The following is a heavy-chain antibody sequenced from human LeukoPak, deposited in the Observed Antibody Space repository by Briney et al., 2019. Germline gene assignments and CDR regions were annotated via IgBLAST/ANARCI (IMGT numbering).Heavy chain of an antibody. V-gene: IGHV3-53*01. D-gene: IGHD3-22*01. Sequence: GGSLRLSCAASGFTVSSNYMSWVRQAPGKGLEWVSVIYSGGSTYYADSVKGRFTISRDNSKNTLYLQMNSLRAEDTAVYYCAKVTMIVEYYFDYWGQGTLVTVSS. CDR1: GFTVSSNY. CDR3: AKVTMIVEYYFDY. J-gene: IGHJ4*02. CDR2: IYSGGST.